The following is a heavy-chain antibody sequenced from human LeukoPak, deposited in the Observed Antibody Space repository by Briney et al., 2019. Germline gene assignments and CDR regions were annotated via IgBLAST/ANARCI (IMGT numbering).Heavy chain of an antibody. J-gene: IGHJ4*02. CDR3: ARSTPKISSPDY. D-gene: IGHD6-6*01. V-gene: IGHV3-53*01. CDR1: GFSVGTNY. Sequence: PGGSLRLSCAASGFSVGTNYMTWVRQAPGKGLEWVSVIYSGDDSYYADSVKGRFTISRDTPKNTLYLQMNSLRAEDTAVYYCARSTPKISSPDYWGQGTLVTVSS. CDR2: IYSGDDS.